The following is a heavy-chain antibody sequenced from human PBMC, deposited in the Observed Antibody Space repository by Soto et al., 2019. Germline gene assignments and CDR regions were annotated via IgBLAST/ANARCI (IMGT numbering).Heavy chain of an antibody. V-gene: IGHV1-69*13. CDR3: ARSDGIPCSGGNCYPYPFNY. Sequence: SVKVSCKASGGTLSTYGISWVRQAPGQGLEWMGGIIPIFGRTNCAQKFQGRVTITADESTSTAYMELSSQRSEDTAVYYCARSDGIPCSGGNCYPYPFNYWGQGTLVTVSS. CDR2: IIPIFGRT. J-gene: IGHJ4*02. D-gene: IGHD2-15*01. CDR1: GGTLSTYG.